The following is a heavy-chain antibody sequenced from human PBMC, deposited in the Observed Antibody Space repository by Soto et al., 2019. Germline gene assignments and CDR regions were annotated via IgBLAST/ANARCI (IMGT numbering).Heavy chain of an antibody. J-gene: IGHJ6*02. D-gene: IGHD3-3*01. CDR1: GGSISSGGYY. V-gene: IGHV4-31*03. CDR3: ARDGRSLEWLGGDYGMDG. CDR2: IYYSGST. Sequence: QVQLQESGPGLVKPSQTLSLTCTVSGGSISSGGYYWSWIRQHPGKGLEWIGYIYYSGSTYYNPSLKSRVTVSADTSKNQFSPKLSSVTAAGTAVYHCARDGRSLEWLGGDYGMDGWGQGTTVTVSS.